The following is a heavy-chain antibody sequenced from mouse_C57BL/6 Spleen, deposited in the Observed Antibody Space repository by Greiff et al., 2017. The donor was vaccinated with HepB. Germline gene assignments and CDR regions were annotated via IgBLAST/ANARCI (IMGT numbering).Heavy chain of an antibody. CDR1: GYTFTDYY. CDR2: INPYNGGT. D-gene: IGHD1-1*01. V-gene: IGHV1-19*01. CDR3: AREGLYYYGSSYGYFDY. Sequence: EVQLQQSGPVLVKPGASVKMSCKASGYTFTDYYMNWVKQSHGKSLEWIGVINPYNGGTSYNQKFKGKATLTVDKSSSTAYMELNSLTSEDSAVYYCAREGLYYYGSSYGYFDYWGQGTTLTVSS. J-gene: IGHJ2*01.